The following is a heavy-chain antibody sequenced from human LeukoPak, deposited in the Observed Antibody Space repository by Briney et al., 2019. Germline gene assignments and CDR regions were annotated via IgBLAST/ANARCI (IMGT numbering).Heavy chain of an antibody. CDR2: ISYDGSNK. D-gene: IGHD4-23*01. CDR1: GFTFSSHL. CDR3: VRARSTVGNAFDI. V-gene: IGHV3-30*14. J-gene: IGHJ3*02. Sequence: PGGSLRLSCAASGFTFSSHLMHWVRQAPGKGLEWVAVISYDGSNKYYADSVKGRFTISRDNSKNTLYLQMNSLRAEDTAVYYCVRARSTVGNAFDIWGQGTMVTVSS.